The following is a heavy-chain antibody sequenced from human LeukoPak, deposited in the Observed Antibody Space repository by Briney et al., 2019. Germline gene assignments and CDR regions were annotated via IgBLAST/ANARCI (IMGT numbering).Heavy chain of an antibody. D-gene: IGHD4-23*01. Sequence: AEPLTLTCTVSGRSLSKYYWSWIRQPPGKGLEWLGYIYYSGSTNYTASLKSRVTISVDTSKNQFSLKLSSVTAADTAVYYCAREIYGGNSGGFDYWGQGTLVTVSS. CDR2: IYYSGST. CDR3: AREIYGGNSGGFDY. J-gene: IGHJ4*02. CDR1: GRSLSKYY. V-gene: IGHV4-59*01.